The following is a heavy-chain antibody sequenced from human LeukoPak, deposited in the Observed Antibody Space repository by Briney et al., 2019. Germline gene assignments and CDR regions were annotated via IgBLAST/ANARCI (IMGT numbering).Heavy chain of an antibody. V-gene: IGHV3-30*04. Sequence: PGGSLRLPCAASGFTFSSYAMHWVRQAPGKGLEWVAVISYDGSNKYYADSVKGRFTISRDNSKNTLYLQMNSLRAEDTAVYYCARVGGSGWYIDYWGQGTLVTVSS. J-gene: IGHJ4*02. D-gene: IGHD6-19*01. CDR1: GFTFSSYA. CDR2: ISYDGSNK. CDR3: ARVGGSGWYIDY.